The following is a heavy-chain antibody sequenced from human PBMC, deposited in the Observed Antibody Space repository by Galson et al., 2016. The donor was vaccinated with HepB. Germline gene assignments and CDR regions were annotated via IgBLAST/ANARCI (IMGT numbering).Heavy chain of an antibody. V-gene: IGHV3-53*01. CDR1: GFTVSNNY. Sequence: SLRLSCAVSGFTVSNNYMSWVRQPPGKGLEWVSLIYSVGSTHYADSVKGRFTISRDSSKNTLYLQMNSLRAEDTAVYYCARDDIIGTTGDYWGQGTLVTVSS. CDR3: ARDDIIGTTGDY. J-gene: IGHJ4*02. D-gene: IGHD1-7*01. CDR2: IYSVGST.